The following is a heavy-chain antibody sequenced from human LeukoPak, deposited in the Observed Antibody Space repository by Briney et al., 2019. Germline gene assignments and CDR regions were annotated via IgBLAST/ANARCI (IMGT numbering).Heavy chain of an antibody. J-gene: IGHJ4*02. V-gene: IGHV4-30-4*08. CDR3: AREDCGGDCYADY. CDR2: IYYSGST. D-gene: IGHD2-21*02. CDR1: GGSFSSGSYY. Sequence: SETLSLTCTVSGGSFSSGSYYWSWIRQPPGKGLEWIGYIYYSGSTYYNPSLKSRVTISVDTSKNQFSLKLSSVTAADTAVYYCAREDCGGDCYADYWGQGTLVTVSS.